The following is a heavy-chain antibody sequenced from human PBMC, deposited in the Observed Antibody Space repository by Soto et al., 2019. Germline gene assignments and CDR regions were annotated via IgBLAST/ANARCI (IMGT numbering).Heavy chain of an antibody. D-gene: IGHD3-22*01. J-gene: IGHJ3*02. CDR3: AIDGAYYYDSSGFDDAFDI. V-gene: IGHV1-18*01. CDR2: ISAYNGNT. CDR1: GYTFTSYG. Sequence: ASVKVSCKASGYTFTSYGISWVRQAPGQGLEWMGWISAYNGNTNYAQKLQGRVTMTTDTSTSTAYMELRSLRSDDTAVYYCAIDGAYYYDSSGFDDAFDIWGQGTMVTVSS.